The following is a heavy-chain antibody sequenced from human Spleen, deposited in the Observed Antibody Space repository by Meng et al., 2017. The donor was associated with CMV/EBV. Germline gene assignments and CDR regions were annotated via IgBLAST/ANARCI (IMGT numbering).Heavy chain of an antibody. Sequence: GSLRLSCTVSGASISSFYWSWLRQPPGKGLEWIGYVYHNGKINHNPSLKSRLTISVDTSKKQFSLKLGSVTAADTALYYCARSSSWSHYDYWGQGTLVTVSS. V-gene: IGHV4-59*12. J-gene: IGHJ4*02. D-gene: IGHD6-13*01. CDR2: VYHNGKI. CDR1: GASISSFY. CDR3: ARSSSWSHYDY.